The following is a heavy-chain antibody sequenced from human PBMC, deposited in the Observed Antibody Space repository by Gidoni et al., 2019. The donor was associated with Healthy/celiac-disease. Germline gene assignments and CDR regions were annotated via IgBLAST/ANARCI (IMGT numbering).Heavy chain of an antibody. Sequence: EVQLVVSGGGLVHPGGSLRLSCSASGFPFSSYAMHWVRQAQGKGLEYVSAISSNGGSTYYADSVKGRFTISRDNSKNTLYLQMSSLRAEDTAVYYCVKDFAFWPGRYDYWGQGTLVTVSS. D-gene: IGHD3-3*01. J-gene: IGHJ4*02. V-gene: IGHV3-64D*06. CDR3: VKDFAFWPGRYDY. CDR1: GFPFSSYA. CDR2: ISSNGGST.